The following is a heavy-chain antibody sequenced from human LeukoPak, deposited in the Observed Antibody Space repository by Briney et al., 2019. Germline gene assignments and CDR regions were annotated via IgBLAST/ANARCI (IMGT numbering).Heavy chain of an antibody. CDR3: ARGGPPGYYYDYYMDV. J-gene: IGHJ6*03. CDR1: GGSISSYY. V-gene: IGHV4-59*01. Sequence: SETLSLTCTVSGGSISSYYWSWIRQTPGKGLEWIGYIYYSGSTNFNPSLKSRVTISVDTSKNQFSLKISSVTAADTAVYFCARGGPPGYYYDYYMDVWGKGTTVTISS. CDR2: IYYSGST.